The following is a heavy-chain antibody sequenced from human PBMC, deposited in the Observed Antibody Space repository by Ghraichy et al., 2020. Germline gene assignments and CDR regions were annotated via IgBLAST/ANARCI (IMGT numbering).Heavy chain of an antibody. CDR2: INAGNGNT. V-gene: IGHV1-3*01. CDR3: AREGYSSGWPLYWFDP. D-gene: IGHD6-19*01. Sequence: ASVKVSCKAARYTFTSYAMHWVRQAPGQRLEWMGWINAGNGNTKYSQKFQGRVTITRDTSASTAYMELTSLRSEDTAVYYCAREGYSSGWPLYWFDPWGQGFLVTASS. J-gene: IGHJ5*02. CDR1: RYTFTSYA.